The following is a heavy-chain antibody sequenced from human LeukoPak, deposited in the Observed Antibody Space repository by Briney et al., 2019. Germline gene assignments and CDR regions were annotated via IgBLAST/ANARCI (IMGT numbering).Heavy chain of an antibody. CDR3: ARGSGYLRVGY. V-gene: IGHV1-8*03. CDR2: MNPHSGNT. Sequence: ASVTVSCKASGYTFTSYDINGVRQATGQGLEWMGWMNPHSGNTGYARKFRGGVTITRNTSISTAYMELSSLRSEDTAVYYCARGSGYLRVGYWGQGTLVTVSS. D-gene: IGHD3-22*01. CDR1: GYTFTSYD. J-gene: IGHJ4*02.